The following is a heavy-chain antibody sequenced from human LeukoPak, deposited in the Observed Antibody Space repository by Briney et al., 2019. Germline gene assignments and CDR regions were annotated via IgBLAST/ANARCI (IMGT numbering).Heavy chain of an antibody. Sequence: SSETLSLTCAVYGGSFSGYYWSWIRQPPGKGLEWIGEINHSGSTNYNPSLKSRVTISVDTSKNQFSLKLSSVTAADTAVYYCARGNYSSSWYVRYCYYGMDVWGQGTTVTVSS. V-gene: IGHV4-34*01. CDR1: GGSFSGYY. D-gene: IGHD6-13*01. CDR3: ARGNYSSSWYVRYCYYGMDV. J-gene: IGHJ6*02. CDR2: INHSGST.